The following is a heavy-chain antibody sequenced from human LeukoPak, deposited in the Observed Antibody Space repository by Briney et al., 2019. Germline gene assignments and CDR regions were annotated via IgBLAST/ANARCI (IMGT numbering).Heavy chain of an antibody. CDR2: ISSSNTI. CDR3: ARDWVTGSGSYRYGRDV. J-gene: IGHJ6*02. Sequence: GGSLRVSCAASGFTSSTYCMNWVRQAPGKGLEWVSYISSSNTIYYADSVKGRFTISRDNAKNSLYLQMNSLRDEDTAVYYCARDWVTGSGSYRYGRDVWGQGTTVTVSS. D-gene: IGHD3-10*01. V-gene: IGHV3-48*02. CDR1: GFTSSTYC.